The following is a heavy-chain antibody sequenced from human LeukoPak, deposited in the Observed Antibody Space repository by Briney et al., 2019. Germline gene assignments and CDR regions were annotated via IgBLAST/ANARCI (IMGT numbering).Heavy chain of an antibody. Sequence: PGGFLRLSCAASGFTFSSYTMNWVRQAPGKGLEWISYIKNSGTPIYYADSVKGRFTMSRDNAKNSLYLQMNGLRGEDTAVYYCARAYEYSSGWFRNDYWGQGTLVTVSS. CDR3: ARAYEYSSGWFRNDY. V-gene: IGHV3-48*04. CDR1: GFTFSSYT. J-gene: IGHJ4*02. CDR2: IKNSGTPI. D-gene: IGHD6-19*01.